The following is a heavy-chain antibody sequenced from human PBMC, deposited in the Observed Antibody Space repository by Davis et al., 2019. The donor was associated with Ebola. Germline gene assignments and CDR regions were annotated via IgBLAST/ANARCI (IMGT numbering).Heavy chain of an antibody. J-gene: IGHJ4*02. CDR3: ARDTAMASYYFDY. CDR1: GFTFSSYG. D-gene: IGHD5-18*01. V-gene: IGHV3-33*01. CDR2: IWYDGSNK. Sequence: GESLKISCAASGFTFSSYGMHWVRQAPGKGLEWVAVIWYDGSNKYYADSVKGRFTISRDNSKNTLYLQMNSLRAEDTAVYYCARDTAMASYYFDYWGQGTLVTVSS.